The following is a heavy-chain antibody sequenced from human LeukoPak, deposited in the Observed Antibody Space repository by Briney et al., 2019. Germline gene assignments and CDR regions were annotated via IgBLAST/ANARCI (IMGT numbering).Heavy chain of an antibody. V-gene: IGHV3-7*03. CDR2: ISNNGSEV. CDR3: ARHRLFTFDY. J-gene: IGHJ4*02. CDR1: GFTISNYS. Sequence: PGGSLRLSCAASGFTISNYSMNWVRQAPGKGLDWVAYISNNGSEVWYVDSVKGRFTISRDNAKNSLYLQMNSLRDEDTAVYYCARHRLFTFDYGGQGTVVTVSS.